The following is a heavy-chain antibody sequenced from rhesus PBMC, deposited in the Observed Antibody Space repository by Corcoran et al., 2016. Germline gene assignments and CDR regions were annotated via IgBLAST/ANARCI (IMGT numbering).Heavy chain of an antibody. CDR2: NTYSGRT. J-gene: IGHJ4*01. D-gene: IGHD3-9*01. CDR1: GGSISSGFYY. V-gene: IGHV4-122*02. Sequence: QVQLQESGPGLVKPSETLSLTCAVSGGSISSGFYYWSCIPPPPGTGLEWMGYNTYSGRTSYNPSLKSRVTISRDTTKNQFSLKLSSVTAADTAVYYCARVVYYEDDYGYYYTFDYWGQGVLVTVSS. CDR3: ARVVYYEDDYGYYYTFDY.